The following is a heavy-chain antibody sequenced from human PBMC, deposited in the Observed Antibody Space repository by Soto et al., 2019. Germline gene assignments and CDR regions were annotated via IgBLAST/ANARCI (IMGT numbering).Heavy chain of an antibody. D-gene: IGHD3-16*01. CDR1: SGSINSSNW. CDR2: IYKTGNT. Sequence: QVQLQESGPGLVKPSGTLSLTCGVSSGSINSSNWWSWVRQAPGQGLEWIGEIYKTGNTNENWSLKSRVTLSVDKSKSQFSLRLASVTAADTAIYFCAMKGPSDDSPFQSWGQGILVTVSS. V-gene: IGHV4-4*02. CDR3: AMKGPSDDSPFQS. J-gene: IGHJ4*02.